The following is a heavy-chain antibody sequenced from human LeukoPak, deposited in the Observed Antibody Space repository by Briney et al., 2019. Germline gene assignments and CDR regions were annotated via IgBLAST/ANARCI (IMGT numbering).Heavy chain of an antibody. D-gene: IGHD5/OR15-5a*01. J-gene: IGHJ5*02. CDR1: GYSFTSNW. CDR2: IDPSDSYT. Sequence: GESLRISCNGAGYSFTSNWTSYLRQMPGKGLEWMGRIDPSDSYTNYSPSFQGHVTISADKSISTAYLQWSSLKASDTATYSCARKPESTWFDPWGQGTPVTVSS. CDR3: ARKPESTWFDP. V-gene: IGHV5-10-1*01.